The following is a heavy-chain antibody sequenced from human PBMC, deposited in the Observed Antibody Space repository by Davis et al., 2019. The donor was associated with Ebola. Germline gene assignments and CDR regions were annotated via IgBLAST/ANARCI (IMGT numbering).Heavy chain of an antibody. J-gene: IGHJ4*02. V-gene: IGHV3-48*01. CDR1: GFTVSSNY. CDR2: ISSSSSTI. Sequence: GGSLRLSCAASGFTVSSNYMNWVRQAPGKGLEWVSYISSSSSTIYYADSVKGRFTISRDDSKNTAYLQMNSLKTEDTAVYYCTSTLDGDYVDYWGQGTLVTVSS. CDR3: TSTLDGDYVDY. D-gene: IGHD4-17*01.